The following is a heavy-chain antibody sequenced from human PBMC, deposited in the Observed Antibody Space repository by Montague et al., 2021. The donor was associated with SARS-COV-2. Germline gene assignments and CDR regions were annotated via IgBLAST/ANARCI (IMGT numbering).Heavy chain of an antibody. CDR3: ARVSGYGSGSSFNWFDS. CDR1: GDSINNVNYF. J-gene: IGHJ5*01. D-gene: IGHD3-10*01. CDR2: VYISGST. Sequence: TLSLTCSALGDSINNVNYFWSWIRQPAGKGLEWIGRVYISGSTDYNPSLKSRVTMLLDKSANELTLQVTSVTAADTAVYYCARVSGYGSGSSFNWFDSWGQGLVVTVSS. V-gene: IGHV4-61*02.